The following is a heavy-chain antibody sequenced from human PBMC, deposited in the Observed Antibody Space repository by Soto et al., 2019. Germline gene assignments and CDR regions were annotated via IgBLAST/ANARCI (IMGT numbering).Heavy chain of an antibody. CDR3: ARGGSYYIPY. V-gene: IGHV3-74*03. CDR1: GFTLSSHW. Sequence: GGSLRLSCEASGFTLSSHWMHWVRQAPGKGLAWVSRIDPDGTTTTYADSVKGRFTISRDNAKNTLYLQMNSLSAEDTSVYYCARGGSYYIPYWGLGTLVTVSS. CDR2: IDPDGTTT. D-gene: IGHD1-26*01. J-gene: IGHJ4*02.